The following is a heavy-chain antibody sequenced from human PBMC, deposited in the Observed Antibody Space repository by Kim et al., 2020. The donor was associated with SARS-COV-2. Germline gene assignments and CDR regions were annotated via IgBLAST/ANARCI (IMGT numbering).Heavy chain of an antibody. D-gene: IGHD5-18*01. V-gene: IGHV3-48*02. J-gene: IGHJ4*02. CDR2: ISSSII. CDR3: ARETDEYDYGYRYFDK. CDR1: GFTFSNYR. Sequence: GGSLRLSCAASGFTFSNYRMKWVRQVPGEGLEWVSCISSSIIYYADSVKGRFTISRDDAKNSLYLQMNRLRDEDTAVYYCARETDEYDYGYRYFDKWGQGTLVTVSS.